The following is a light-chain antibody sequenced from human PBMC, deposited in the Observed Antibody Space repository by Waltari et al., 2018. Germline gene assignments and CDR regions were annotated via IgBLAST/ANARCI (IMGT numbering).Light chain of an antibody. V-gene: IGKV1D-16*01. CDR1: HDINGR. Sequence: MTQSPSSLSASVGDRVTITCRASHDINGRLAWYQQKPEKAPKSLIYATSSLHSGVPTTFSGSGSGTDYSLTISSLQPEDFATYYCLQYNTYPYTFGQGTKLDIK. CDR3: LQYNTYPYT. CDR2: ATS. J-gene: IGKJ2*01.